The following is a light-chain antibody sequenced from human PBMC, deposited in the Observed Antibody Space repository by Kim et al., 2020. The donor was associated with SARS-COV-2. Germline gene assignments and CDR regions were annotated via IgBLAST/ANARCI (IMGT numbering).Light chain of an antibody. V-gene: IGKV1-39*01. J-gene: IGKJ4*01. Sequence: SASEGHSITITCRASQSISSYLNWYQQKPGKAPKLLIYAASSLQSGVPSRFSGSGSGTDFTLTISSLQPEDFATYYCQQSYSTLTFGGGTKVDIK. CDR1: QSISSY. CDR2: AAS. CDR3: QQSYSTLT.